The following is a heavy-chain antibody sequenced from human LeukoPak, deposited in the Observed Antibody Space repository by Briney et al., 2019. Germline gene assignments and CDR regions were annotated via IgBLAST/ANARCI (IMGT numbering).Heavy chain of an antibody. J-gene: IGHJ4*02. CDR1: GFTFSGSA. CDR3: TRLVGATQYDY. D-gene: IGHD1-26*01. CDR2: IRSKANSYAT. V-gene: IGHV3-73*01. Sequence: PGESLRLSCAASGFTFSGSAMHWVRQASGKGLEWVGRIRSKANSYATAYAASVKGRFTISRDDSKNTAYLQMNSLKTEDTAVYYCTRLVGATQYDYWGQGTLVTVSS.